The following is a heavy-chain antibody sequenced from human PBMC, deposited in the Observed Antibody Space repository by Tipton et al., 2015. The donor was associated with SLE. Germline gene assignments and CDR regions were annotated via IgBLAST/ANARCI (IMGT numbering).Heavy chain of an antibody. CDR3: ARGTTADY. D-gene: IGHD4-17*01. CDR1: GGSISSYY. V-gene: IGHV4-59*01. J-gene: IGHJ4*02. CDR2: IYYSGST. Sequence: TLSLTCTVSGGSISSYYWSWIRQPPGKGLEWIGYIYYSGSTYYNPSLKSRVTISIDTSKNQFSLKLSSVTAADTAVYYCARGTTADYWGQGTLVTVSS.